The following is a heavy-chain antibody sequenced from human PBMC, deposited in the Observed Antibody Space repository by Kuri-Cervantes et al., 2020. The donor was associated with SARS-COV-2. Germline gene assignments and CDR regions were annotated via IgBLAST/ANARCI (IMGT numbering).Heavy chain of an antibody. J-gene: IGHJ6*03. CDR3: AAGLPAAMDYYYYMDV. CDR1: GFTFTSSA. V-gene: IGHV1-58*02. CDR2: IVVGSGNT. D-gene: IGHD2-2*01. Sequence: SEKVSCKASGFTFTSSAMQWVRQARGQRLEWIGWIVVGSGNTNYAQKFQERVTITSGMSTSTAYMEVSSLRSEDTAVYYCAAGLPAAMDYYYYMDVWGKGTTVTVSS.